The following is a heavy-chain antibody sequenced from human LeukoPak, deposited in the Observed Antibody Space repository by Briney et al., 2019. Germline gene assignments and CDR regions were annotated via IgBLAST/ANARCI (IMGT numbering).Heavy chain of an antibody. D-gene: IGHD3-10*01. CDR1: GGFISSYY. J-gene: IGHJ4*02. Sequence: SETLSLTCTVSGGFISSYYWSWIRQPPGKGLEWIGYIYYSGSTNYNPSLKSRVTISVDTSKNQFSLKLSSVTAADTAVYYCARGGGSLDYWGQGTLVTVSS. CDR2: IYYSGST. V-gene: IGHV4-59*01. CDR3: ARGGGSLDY.